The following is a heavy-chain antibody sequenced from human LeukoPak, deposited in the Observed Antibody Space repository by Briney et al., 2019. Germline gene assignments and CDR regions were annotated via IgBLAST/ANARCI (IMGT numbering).Heavy chain of an antibody. J-gene: IGHJ4*02. CDR3: AKDLGRSGWYYFDY. V-gene: IGHV3-30*18. Sequence: XAASGFTFSSYGMHWVRQAPGKGLEWVAVISYDGSNKYYADSVKGRFTISRDNSKNTLYLQMNSLRAEDTAVYYCAKDLGRSGWYYFDYWGQGTLVTVSS. CDR1: GFTFSSYG. CDR2: ISYDGSNK. D-gene: IGHD6-19*01.